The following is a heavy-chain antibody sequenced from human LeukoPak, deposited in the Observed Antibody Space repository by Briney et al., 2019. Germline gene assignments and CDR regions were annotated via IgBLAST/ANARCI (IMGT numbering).Heavy chain of an antibody. Sequence: GGSLRLSCAASGFTFSSSWMSWVRQAPGKGLEWVGNIKQDGSEKYYVDSVKGRFTISRDNTKNSLQLQMNSLRAEDTAVYYCATNSVVPPDTYYYYMDVWGKGTTVTVSS. V-gene: IGHV3-7*01. CDR3: ATNSVVPPDTYYYYMDV. D-gene: IGHD2-2*01. J-gene: IGHJ6*03. CDR1: GFTFSSSW. CDR2: IKQDGSEK.